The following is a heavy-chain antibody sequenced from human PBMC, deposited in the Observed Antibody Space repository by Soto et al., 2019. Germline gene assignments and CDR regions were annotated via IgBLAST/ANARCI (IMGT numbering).Heavy chain of an antibody. CDR1: GFTFVDSY. V-gene: IGHV3-11*01. Sequence: QVHLVESGGALVKPGGSLRLSGAPSGFTFVDSYMTWIPQPPGKGLEWVSYISGSGETTYYADSVKGRFTVSRDNAKKSLYLQMNSLRAEDTAVYYCASDPYYYASEYWGQGTLVTVSS. D-gene: IGHD3-10*01. J-gene: IGHJ4*02. CDR2: ISGSGETT. CDR3: ASDPYYYASEY.